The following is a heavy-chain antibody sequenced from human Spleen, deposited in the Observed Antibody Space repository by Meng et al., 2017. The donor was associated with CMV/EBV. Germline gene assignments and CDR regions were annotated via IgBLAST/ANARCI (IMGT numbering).Heavy chain of an antibody. CDR1: GFTFSNYA. J-gene: IGHJ4*02. CDR3: ARRAPTYSTAWYYFDY. Sequence: GGSLRLSCAASGFTFSNYAFHWVRQAPGKGLDWVAVISFDGSNKYYPDSVKGRFTISRDNSKNTLYLQMNSLRAEDTAVYYCARRAPTYSTAWYYFDYWGLGTLVTVSS. CDR2: ISFDGSNK. D-gene: IGHD6-19*01. V-gene: IGHV3-30*04.